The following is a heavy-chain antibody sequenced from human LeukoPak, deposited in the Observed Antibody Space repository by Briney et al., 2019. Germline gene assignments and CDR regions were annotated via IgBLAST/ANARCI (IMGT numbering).Heavy chain of an antibody. CDR3: ARDPYCGGDCYSEPN. D-gene: IGHD2-21*02. V-gene: IGHV4-34*01. J-gene: IGHJ4*02. CDR1: GGSFSGYY. CDR2: INHSGST. Sequence: SETLSLTCAVYGGSFSGYYWSWIRQPPGKGLEWIGEINHSGSTNYNPSLKSRVTISVDTSKNQFSLKLSSVTAADTAVYYCARDPYCGGDCYSEPNWGQGTLVTVSS.